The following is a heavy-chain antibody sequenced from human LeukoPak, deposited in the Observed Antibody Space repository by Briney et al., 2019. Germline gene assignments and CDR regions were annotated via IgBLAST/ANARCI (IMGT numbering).Heavy chain of an antibody. V-gene: IGHV4-4*02. CDR3: ARVPAAMEYYFDY. J-gene: IGHJ4*02. CDR1: GGSISSSNW. CDR2: IYHSGST. D-gene: IGHD2-2*01. Sequence: SETLSLTCAVSGGSISSSNWWSWVRQPPGKGLEWIGGIYHSGSTNYNPSLKSRVTMSVDTSKNQFSLKLSSVTAADTAVYYCARVPAAMEYYFDYWGQGTLVTVSS.